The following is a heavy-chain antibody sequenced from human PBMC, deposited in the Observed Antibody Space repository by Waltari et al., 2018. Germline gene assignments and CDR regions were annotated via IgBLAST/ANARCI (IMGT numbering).Heavy chain of an antibody. CDR2: LDSDGTT. CDR1: GFTFITYA. J-gene: IGHJ4*02. V-gene: IGHV3-23*03. Sequence: EVQLLESGGGSVQPGGSLRLSCAASGFTFITYAMTWVRQAPGKGLEWVSLLDSDGTTYYADAVKGRFSVSRDNSKNTLYLQMNSLRVEDTAIYYCANRGLDYGDQGKDYWGQGTLVTVSS. D-gene: IGHD4-17*01. CDR3: ANRGLDYGDQGKDY.